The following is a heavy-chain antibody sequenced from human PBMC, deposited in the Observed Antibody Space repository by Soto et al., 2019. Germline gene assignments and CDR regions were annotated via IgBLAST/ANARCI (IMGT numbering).Heavy chain of an antibody. V-gene: IGHV3-15*01. CDR2: IKSKSDGGTT. CDR1: GLTFNHAW. J-gene: IGHJ4*02. D-gene: IGHD3-22*01. CDR3: TTDWFDSSGYYAY. Sequence: EVQLVESGGGLVKPGGSLRLSCAASGLTFNHAWMNWVRQAPGKGLEWVARIKSKSDGGTTDYAAPVKGRFTVSRDDSRHTVYLQINSLKTEDTAIYYCTTDWFDSSGYYAYWGQGTLVSVSS.